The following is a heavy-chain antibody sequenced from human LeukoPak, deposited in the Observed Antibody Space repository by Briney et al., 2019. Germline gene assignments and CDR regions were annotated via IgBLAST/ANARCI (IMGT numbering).Heavy chain of an antibody. D-gene: IGHD6-19*01. CDR1: GGSFSGYY. J-gene: IGHJ4*02. V-gene: IGHV4-34*01. CDR2: INHSGST. CDR3: ARIKNRAVAGTDSDY. Sequence: SETLSLTCAVYGGSFSGYYWSWIRQPPGKGLEWIGEINHSGSTNYNPSLKSRVTISVDTSKNQFSLKLSSVTAADTAVYYCARIKNRAVAGTDSDYWGQGTLVTVSS.